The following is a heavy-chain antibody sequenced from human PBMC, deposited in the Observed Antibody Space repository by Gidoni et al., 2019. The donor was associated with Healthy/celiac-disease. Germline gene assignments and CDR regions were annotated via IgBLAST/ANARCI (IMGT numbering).Heavy chain of an antibody. CDR3: ARIPAFLSGYKGEIDY. J-gene: IGHJ4*02. CDR1: GFTFSSYA. D-gene: IGHD1-20*01. V-gene: IGHV3-30-3*01. Sequence: QVQLVESGGGVVQPGRSLRLSCAASGFTFSSYAMHWVRQAPGKGLEWVAGISYDGSNKYYADSVKGRFTISRDNSKNTLYLQMNSLRAEDTAVDYCARIPAFLSGYKGEIDYWGQGTLVTVSS. CDR2: ISYDGSNK.